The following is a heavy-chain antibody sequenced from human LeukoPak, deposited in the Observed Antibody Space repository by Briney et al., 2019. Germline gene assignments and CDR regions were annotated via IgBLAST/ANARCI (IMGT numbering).Heavy chain of an antibody. CDR2: ISGSGGST. D-gene: IGHD4-17*01. J-gene: IGHJ4*02. CDR1: GFTFSSYG. V-gene: IGHV3-23*01. CDR3: AREATVTYFDY. Sequence: GGSLRLSCAASGFTFSSYGMSWVRPAPGKGLEWVSAISGSGGSTYYADSVKGRFTISRDNAKNSLHLQMNSLRPEDTAVYYCAREATVTYFDYWGQGTLVTVSS.